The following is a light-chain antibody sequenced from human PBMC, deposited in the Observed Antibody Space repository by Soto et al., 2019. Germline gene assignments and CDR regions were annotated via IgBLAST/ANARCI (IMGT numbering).Light chain of an antibody. Sequence: EIVMTQSPATLSVSPGERATLFCRASQSVSSNLAWYQQKPGQAPRLLIYGTSTRATGIPVRFSGSGSGTEFTLTISSLQSEDFAVYYCQQYNSWPPLTFGGGTKVEFK. CDR1: QSVSSN. V-gene: IGKV3-15*01. CDR2: GTS. CDR3: QQYNSWPPLT. J-gene: IGKJ4*01.